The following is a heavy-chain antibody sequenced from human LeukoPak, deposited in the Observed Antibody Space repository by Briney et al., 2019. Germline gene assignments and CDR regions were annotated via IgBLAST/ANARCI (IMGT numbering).Heavy chain of an antibody. Sequence: ETLSLTCTVSGYSISSGYYWGWIRQPPGKGLEWVANIKQDGSEKYYVDSVKGRFTISRDNAKNSLYLQINSLRAEDTAVYYCARDCMVRGVMPLFDPWGQGTLVTVSS. J-gene: IGHJ5*02. D-gene: IGHD3-10*01. CDR3: ARDCMVRGVMPLFDP. CDR1: GYSISSGYY. CDR2: IKQDGSEK. V-gene: IGHV3-7*01.